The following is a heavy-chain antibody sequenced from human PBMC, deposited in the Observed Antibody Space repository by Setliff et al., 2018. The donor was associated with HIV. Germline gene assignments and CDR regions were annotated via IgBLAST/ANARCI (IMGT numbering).Heavy chain of an antibody. CDR3: SRAAYDAVDWLDP. Sequence: SETLSLTCAVSSESIVSYYWNWIRQPPGRGLEWIGYIHTNGRTKYNPSLKSRLTILVDTSKKQFSLRLTAVTAADTAVYYCSRAAYDAVDWLDPWGQGTLVTVSS. CDR1: SESIVSYY. V-gene: IGHV4-4*08. J-gene: IGHJ5*02. D-gene: IGHD1-1*01. CDR2: IHTNGRT.